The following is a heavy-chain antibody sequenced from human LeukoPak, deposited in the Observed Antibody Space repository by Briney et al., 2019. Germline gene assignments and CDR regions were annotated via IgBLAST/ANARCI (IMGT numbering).Heavy chain of an antibody. J-gene: IGHJ4*02. V-gene: IGHV4-59*01. Sequence: SETLSLTCTVSAGSISSYYWSWLRQPPGKGLEWIGYIYYSGSTNYNPSPKSRVTISVDASKNQFSLKLSSVTAADTAVYYCARFYGGNSLWYFDYWGQGTLVTVSS. CDR2: IYYSGST. CDR3: ARFYGGNSLWYFDY. CDR1: AGSISSYY. D-gene: IGHD4-23*01.